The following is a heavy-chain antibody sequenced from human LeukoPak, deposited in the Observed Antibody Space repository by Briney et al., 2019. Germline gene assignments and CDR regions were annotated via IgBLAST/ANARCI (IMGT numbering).Heavy chain of an antibody. CDR1: GGSISSGGYY. Sequence: SETLSLTCTVSGGSISSGGYYWSWLRQHPGKGLEWIGYIYYSGSTYYNPSLKSRVTISVDTSKNQFSLKLSSVTAADTAVYYCARADNSWFDPWGQGTLVTVSS. CDR3: ARADNSWFDP. V-gene: IGHV4-31*03. CDR2: IYYSGST. J-gene: IGHJ5*02. D-gene: IGHD1-1*01.